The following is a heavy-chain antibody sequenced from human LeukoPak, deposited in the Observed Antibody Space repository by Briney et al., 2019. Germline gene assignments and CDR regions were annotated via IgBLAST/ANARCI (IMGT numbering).Heavy chain of an antibody. CDR1: GYTFTSYY. Sequence: ASVKVSCKASGYTFTSYYMHWVRQAPGQGLEWMGIINPSGGSTSYAQKFQGRVTMTRDMSTSTVYMELSSLRSEDTAVYYCARGREPCYYDSSGVYWGQGTLVTVSS. CDR2: INPSGGST. D-gene: IGHD3-22*01. V-gene: IGHV1-46*01. CDR3: ARGREPCYYDSSGVY. J-gene: IGHJ4*02.